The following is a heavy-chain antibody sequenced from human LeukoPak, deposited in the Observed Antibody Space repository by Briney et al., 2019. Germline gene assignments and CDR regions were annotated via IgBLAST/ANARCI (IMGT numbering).Heavy chain of an antibody. Sequence: GGSLRLSCAASGFTFDDYAMHWVRQAPGKGLEWVSRIKSDGSSTTYADSVKGRFTISRDNAKNMVYLQMNSLRAEDTAVYYCARDPFYGDADFDYWGQGTLVTVSS. CDR2: IKSDGSST. J-gene: IGHJ4*02. CDR1: GFTFDDYA. D-gene: IGHD4-17*01. CDR3: ARDPFYGDADFDY. V-gene: IGHV3-74*01.